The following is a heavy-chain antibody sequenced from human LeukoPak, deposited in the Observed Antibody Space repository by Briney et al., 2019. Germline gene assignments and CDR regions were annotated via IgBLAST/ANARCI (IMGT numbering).Heavy chain of an antibody. V-gene: IGHV5-51*01. CDR3: ERQYGDHARDTFDI. CDR2: IYPAVSDT. CDR1: GYIFALLW. D-gene: IGHD4-17*01. J-gene: IGHJ3*02. Sequence: GESLKLSCKGSGYIFALLWIGWVRQMPEKRLEWMGIIYPAVSDTRYSPSFQGQVTISANKPISTAYQQWSSLKASDTAVYYCERQYGDHARDTFDIWGQGTMVTVSS.